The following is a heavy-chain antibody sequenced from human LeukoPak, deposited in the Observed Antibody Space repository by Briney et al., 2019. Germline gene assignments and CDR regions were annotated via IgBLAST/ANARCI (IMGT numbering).Heavy chain of an antibody. Sequence: ASVKVSFKASGYTLTGYYMHWVRQAPGQGLEWMGWINPNSGGTNYAQKFQGRVTMTRDTSISTGYMELRRLRSDDRAVYYCARGPPTIVVIITTGDFDYWGQGTLVTVSS. J-gene: IGHJ4*02. V-gene: IGHV1-2*02. D-gene: IGHD3-22*01. CDR3: ARGPPTIVVIITTGDFDY. CDR2: INPNSGGT. CDR1: GYTLTGYY.